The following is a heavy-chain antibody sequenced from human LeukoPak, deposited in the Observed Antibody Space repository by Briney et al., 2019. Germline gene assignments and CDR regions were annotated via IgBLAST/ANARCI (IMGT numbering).Heavy chain of an antibody. D-gene: IGHD6-19*01. Sequence: GGSLKISCQGSGYSFTSYWIGWVRQMPGEGLEWMGIIYPGDSDTRYSPSFQGQVTISADKSISTAYLQWSSLKASDTAMYYCARAIAVAGRYYFDYWGQGALVTVSS. V-gene: IGHV5-51*01. CDR1: GYSFTSYW. CDR3: ARAIAVAGRYYFDY. CDR2: IYPGDSDT. J-gene: IGHJ4*02.